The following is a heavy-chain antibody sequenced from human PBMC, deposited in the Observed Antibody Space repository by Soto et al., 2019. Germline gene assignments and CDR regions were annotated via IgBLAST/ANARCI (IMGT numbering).Heavy chain of an antibody. V-gene: IGHV3-48*03. D-gene: IGHD3-9*01. CDR2: ISSSGSTI. CDR3: ARDLTSGILTGYYSNYYYGMDV. Sequence: PGGSLRLSCAASGFTFSSYEMNWVRQAPGKGLEWVSYISSSGSTIYYADSVKGRFTISRDNAKNSLYLQMNSLRAEDTAVYYCARDLTSGILTGYYSNYYYGMDVWGQGTTVTAP. CDR1: GFTFSSYE. J-gene: IGHJ6*02.